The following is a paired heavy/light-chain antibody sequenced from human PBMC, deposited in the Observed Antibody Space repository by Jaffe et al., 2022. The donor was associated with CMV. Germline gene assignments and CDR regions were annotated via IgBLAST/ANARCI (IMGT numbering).Heavy chain of an antibody. Sequence: EVQLLESGGGLVQPGGSLRLSCAASGFTFSSYAMSWVRQAPGKGLEWVSAISGSGGSTYYADSVRGRFTISRDNSKDTLYLQINSLRAEDTAVYYCAKVGYYDSSGYYYVHYFDYWGQGTLVTVPS. CDR3: AKVGYYDSSGYYYVHYFDY. V-gene: IGHV3-23*01. CDR2: ISGSGGST. D-gene: IGHD3-22*01. J-gene: IGHJ4*01. CDR1: GFTFSSYA.
Light chain of an antibody. Sequence: SSELTQDPAVSVALGQTVRITCQGDSLRSYYASWYQQKPGQAPVLVIYGKNNRPSGIPDRFSGSSSGNTASLTITGAQAEDEADYYCNSRDSSGNHLEVVFGGGTKLTVL. V-gene: IGLV3-19*01. J-gene: IGLJ2*01. CDR3: NSRDSSGNHLEVV. CDR2: GKN. CDR1: SLRSYY.